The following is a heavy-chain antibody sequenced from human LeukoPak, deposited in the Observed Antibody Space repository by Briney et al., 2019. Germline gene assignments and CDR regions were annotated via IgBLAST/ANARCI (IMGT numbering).Heavy chain of an antibody. CDR2: ISSSGSTI. CDR1: GFTFSDYY. Sequence: GGSLRLSCAASGFTFSDYYMTWIRQAPGKGLEWVSKISSSGSTIYYADSVKGRFTISRDNAKNSLYLQMNSLRAEDTAVYYCARTGRYFDWLFYFDYWGQGTLVTVSS. D-gene: IGHD3-9*01. V-gene: IGHV3-11*04. CDR3: ARTGRYFDWLFYFDY. J-gene: IGHJ4*02.